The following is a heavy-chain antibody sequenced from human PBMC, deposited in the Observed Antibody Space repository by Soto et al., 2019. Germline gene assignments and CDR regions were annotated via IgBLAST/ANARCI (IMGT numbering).Heavy chain of an antibody. D-gene: IGHD1-7*01. CDR3: ARLSRSTVTTWGHWFDP. J-gene: IGHJ5*02. Sequence: QVQLQESGPGLVKPSETLSLTCTVSGGSINSYYWSWIRQPPGKGLEWIGDIYYTGSTNYNPSLKSRLTISVYTSNNPFSLKLTSVTAADTAVYFCARLSRSTVTTWGHWFDPWGHGTQVTVSS. CDR1: GGSINSYY. CDR2: IYYTGST. V-gene: IGHV4-59*08.